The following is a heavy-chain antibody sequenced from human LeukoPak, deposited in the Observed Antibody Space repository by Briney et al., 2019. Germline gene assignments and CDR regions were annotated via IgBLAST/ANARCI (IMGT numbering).Heavy chain of an antibody. D-gene: IGHD6-13*01. V-gene: IGHV3-9*01. CDR1: GFTFDDYA. CDR3: AKDAYSSNWYYFDY. Sequence: HAGGSLRLSCTVSGFTFDDYAMHWARHTPGKGLEWVAGITWNRDNIGYGDSVKGRFTISRDNVKNVLYLQMNSLRAEDTAVYYCAKDAYSSNWYYFDYWGQGTLVTVSS. CDR2: ITWNRDNI. J-gene: IGHJ4*02.